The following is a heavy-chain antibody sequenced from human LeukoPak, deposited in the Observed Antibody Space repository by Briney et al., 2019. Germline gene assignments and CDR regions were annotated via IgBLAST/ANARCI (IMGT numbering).Heavy chain of an antibody. J-gene: IGHJ3*02. CDR3: VRDTDNGAAFDI. CDR2: ISAYNGNT. Sequence: GGSVKVSCKASGYTSTSYGISWVRQAPGQGLEGMGWISAYNGNTNYAQKLQGRVTMTTDTSTSTAYMELRSLRSDATAVYYCVRDTDNGAAFDIWGQGTMVTVSS. V-gene: IGHV1-18*01. D-gene: IGHD1-14*01. CDR1: GYTSTSYG.